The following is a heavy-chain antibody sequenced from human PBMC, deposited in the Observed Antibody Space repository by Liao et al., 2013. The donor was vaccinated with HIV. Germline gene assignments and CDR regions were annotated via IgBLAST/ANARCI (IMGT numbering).Heavy chain of an antibody. Sequence: QVQLQQWGAGLLKPLETLSLTCAVYGGSFSGYYWSWIRQPPGKGLEWIGEINHSGTTNYNPSLKSRVTISVDTSKNQFSLKLNSVTVADTAVYYCARRLDYYDMSGGAFDIWGQWTVVTVSS. J-gene: IGHJ3*02. CDR2: INHSGTT. CDR1: GGSFSGYY. V-gene: IGHV4-34*01. D-gene: IGHD3-22*01. CDR3: ARRLDYYDMSGGAFDI.